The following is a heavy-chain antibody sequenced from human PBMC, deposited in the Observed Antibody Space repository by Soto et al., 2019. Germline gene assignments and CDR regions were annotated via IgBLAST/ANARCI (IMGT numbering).Heavy chain of an antibody. CDR3: AQLGLMTFSHKHYFNH. CDR2: IKSDGTST. D-gene: IGHD3-16*01. CDR1: GFSFDNYG. V-gene: IGHV3-23*01. Sequence: LRLSCVASGFSFDNYGMSWVRQAPGEGLEWVSAIKSDGTSTYYAASVEDRFTIPRDNSKNTLYLQLNSLRAEDTAVYYCAQLGLMTFSHKHYFNHWGRGTLVTVSP. J-gene: IGHJ4*02.